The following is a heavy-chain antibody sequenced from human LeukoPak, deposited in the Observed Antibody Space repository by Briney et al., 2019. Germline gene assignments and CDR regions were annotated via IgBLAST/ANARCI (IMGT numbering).Heavy chain of an antibody. CDR2: ISSSGSTI. CDR3: ARELFKAGTRSFDY. D-gene: IGHD3-10*01. V-gene: IGHV3-48*04. J-gene: IGHJ4*02. Sequence: GGSLRLSCAASGFTFSSYAMSWVRQAPGKGLEWVSYISSSGSTIYYADSVKGRFTISRDNAKNTLYLQMNSLRAEDTAVYYCARELFKAGTRSFDYWGQGTLVTVSS. CDR1: GFTFSSYA.